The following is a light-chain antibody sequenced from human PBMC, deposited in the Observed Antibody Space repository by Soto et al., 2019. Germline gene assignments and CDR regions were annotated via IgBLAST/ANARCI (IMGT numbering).Light chain of an antibody. V-gene: IGLV2-8*01. CDR2: EVT. CDR1: TSDIGTYNS. Sequence: QSALTQPPSASGAPGQSVAISCTGTTSDIGTYNSVSWFQQHPGKAPKLMIYEVTKRPSGVPDRFSGSKSGNTASLTVSGLQAEDEADYYCSSYEVSNNWGFGTGTKLTVL. CDR3: SSYEVSNNWG. J-gene: IGLJ1*01.